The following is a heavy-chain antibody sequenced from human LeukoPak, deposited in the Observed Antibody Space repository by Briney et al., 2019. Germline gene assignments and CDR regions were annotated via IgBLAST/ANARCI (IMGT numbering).Heavy chain of an antibody. Sequence: GGSLRLSCAASGFAFSSYDMNWVRQAAGKGLEWVSQISGTGDNSDYADSVKGRFTISRDNSKNTLYLQMNSLRAEDTAVYYCAKDYDSSGYYTTWGQGTLVTVSS. J-gene: IGHJ5*02. CDR2: ISGTGDNS. CDR3: AKDYDSSGYYTT. CDR1: GFAFSSYD. V-gene: IGHV3-23*01. D-gene: IGHD3-22*01.